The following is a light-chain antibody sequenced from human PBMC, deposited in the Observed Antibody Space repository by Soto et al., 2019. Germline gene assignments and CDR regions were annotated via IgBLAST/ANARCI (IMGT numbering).Light chain of an antibody. V-gene: IGKV3D-20*02. CDR3: QQRSNWPPAWT. Sequence: EIVLTQSPGTLSLSPGERATLSCRASHTISSSYLAWYQQKPGQAPRLLMYGISRRATGIPDRFSGSGSGTDFTLTITRLEPEDFAVYYCQQRSNWPPAWTFGQGTKVDIK. CDR1: HTISSSY. CDR2: GIS. J-gene: IGKJ1*01.